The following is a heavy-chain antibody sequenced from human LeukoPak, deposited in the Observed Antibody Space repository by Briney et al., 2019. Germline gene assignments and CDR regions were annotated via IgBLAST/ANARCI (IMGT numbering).Heavy chain of an antibody. Sequence: PSETLSLTCTVSGGSISSSSYYWGWIRQPPGKGLEWIGSIYYSGSTYYNLSLKSRVTISVDTSKNQFSLKVNSVTAADTAVYYCAGSAWAPYWGQGTLVTVSS. CDR1: GGSISSSSYY. CDR2: IYYSGST. CDR3: AGSAWAPY. V-gene: IGHV4-39*01. D-gene: IGHD1-26*01. J-gene: IGHJ4*02.